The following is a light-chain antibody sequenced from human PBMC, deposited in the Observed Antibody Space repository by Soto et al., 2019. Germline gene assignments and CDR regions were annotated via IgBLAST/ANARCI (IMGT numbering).Light chain of an antibody. Sequence: DIQMTQSPSSLSASVGDRVTITCRASQSITNYLSWYQQKPGKAPMVLIYAASSLQSGVPSRFSGSGSGTDFTLTISSLQPEDFATYYCQQSYSTPVTFGQGTLLDIK. J-gene: IGKJ5*01. V-gene: IGKV1-39*01. CDR1: QSITNY. CDR3: QQSYSTPVT. CDR2: AAS.